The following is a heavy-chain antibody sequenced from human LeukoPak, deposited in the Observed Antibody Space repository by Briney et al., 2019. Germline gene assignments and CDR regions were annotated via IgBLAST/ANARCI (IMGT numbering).Heavy chain of an antibody. J-gene: IGHJ5*02. Sequence: SETLSLTCTVSGGSISNYYWNWIRQPPGKGLEWIGYIYYTGNTNYNPSLKSRVTISVDTYKNQCSLKLSSVTAADTAIYYCARDRLQLQSWGQGTLVTVSS. CDR2: IYYTGNT. CDR1: GGSISNYY. D-gene: IGHD1-1*01. CDR3: ARDRLQLQS. V-gene: IGHV4-59*01.